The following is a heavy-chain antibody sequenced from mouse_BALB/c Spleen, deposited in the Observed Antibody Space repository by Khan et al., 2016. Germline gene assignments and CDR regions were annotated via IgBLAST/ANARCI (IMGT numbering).Heavy chain of an antibody. CDR1: GDSITSGY. Sequence: EVQLQESGPSLVKPSQTLSLTCSVTGDSITSGYWNWIRKFPGNKLEYMGYISYSGITYYSPSLKSRLSITRDTSKNQYFLHLSSVTTEDTATYFCASYLLNYFAYWGQGTTLTVSS. J-gene: IGHJ2*01. CDR3: ASYLLNYFAY. CDR2: ISYSGIT. V-gene: IGHV3-8*02. D-gene: IGHD2-1*01.